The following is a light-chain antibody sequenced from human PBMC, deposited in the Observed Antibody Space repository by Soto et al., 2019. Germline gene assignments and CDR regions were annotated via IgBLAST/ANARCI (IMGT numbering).Light chain of an antibody. J-gene: IGKJ1*01. CDR2: GAS. CDR3: HQYCTSTWT. V-gene: IGKV3-20*01. CDR1: QSVTYSF. Sequence: EIVLTQSPGTLSLSPGERATLSCRASQSVTYSFLAWYQQKPGQAPRLLIYGASSRATGIPDRFSGSGSGTDFTLTNSRLEPEDVAVYYCHQYCTSTWTFGQGTKVVIK.